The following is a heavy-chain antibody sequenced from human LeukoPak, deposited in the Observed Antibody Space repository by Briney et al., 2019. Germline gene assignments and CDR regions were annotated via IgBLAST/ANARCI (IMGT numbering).Heavy chain of an antibody. D-gene: IGHD3-22*01. J-gene: IGHJ4*02. CDR1: GFTFSSYA. Sequence: GGSLKLSCAASGFTFSSYAMHWVRQAPGKGLEWVAVISYDGSNKYYADSVKGRFTISRDNSKNTLYLQMNSLRAEDTAVYYCARDYYDSSGYYESDYWGQGTLVTVSS. CDR3: ARDYYDSSGYYESDY. V-gene: IGHV3-30*04. CDR2: ISYDGSNK.